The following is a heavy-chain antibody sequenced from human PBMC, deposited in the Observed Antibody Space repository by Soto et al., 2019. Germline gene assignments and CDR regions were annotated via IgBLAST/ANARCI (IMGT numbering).Heavy chain of an antibody. CDR2: INHSGST. J-gene: IGHJ6*02. V-gene: IGHV4-34*01. Sequence: PSETLSLTCAVYGGSFSGYYWSWIRQPPGKGLEWIGEINHSGSTNYNPSLKSRVTISVDTSKNQFSLKLSSVTAADTAVYYCARTRVTIFGVVMGGMDVWGQGTTVTVS. CDR1: GGSFSGYY. CDR3: ARTRVTIFGVVMGGMDV. D-gene: IGHD3-3*01.